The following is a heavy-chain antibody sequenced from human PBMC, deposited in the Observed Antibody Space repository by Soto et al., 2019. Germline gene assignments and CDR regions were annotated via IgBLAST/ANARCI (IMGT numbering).Heavy chain of an antibody. D-gene: IGHD3-10*01. CDR2: VNGGDGNT. CDR3: ATLSGPHRDAFDI. V-gene: IGHV1-3*01. J-gene: IGHJ3*02. CDR1: GYSITGYS. Sequence: EASVKVSCKASGYSITGYSIHWARQAPGQRLEWMGWVNGGDGNTKYSQNFQDRVTITRDTSASIAYMTLSTLRFEDTAVYYCATLSGPHRDAFDIWGQGTMVTVSS.